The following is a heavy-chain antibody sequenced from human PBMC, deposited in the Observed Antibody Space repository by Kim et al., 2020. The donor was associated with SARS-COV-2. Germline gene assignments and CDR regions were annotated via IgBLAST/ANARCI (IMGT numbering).Heavy chain of an antibody. CDR3: ARGVVEGVDY. CDR2: KP. V-gene: IGHV1-8*01. Sequence: KPGYAKRVQGRVAMTRDNSINTAYMELSSLRSDDTAVYYCARGVVEGVDYWGQGTLVTVSS. D-gene: IGHD2-2*01. J-gene: IGHJ4*02.